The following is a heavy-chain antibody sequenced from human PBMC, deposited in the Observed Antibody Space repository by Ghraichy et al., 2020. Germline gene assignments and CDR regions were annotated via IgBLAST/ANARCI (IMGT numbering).Heavy chain of an antibody. J-gene: IGHJ6*02. CDR2: IGTAGDP. CDR1: GFTFSSYD. Sequence: GALRLSCAASGFTFSSYDMHWVRQATGKGLEWVSAIGTAGDPYYPGSVKGRFTISRENAKNSLYLQMNSLRAGDTAVYYCARDRRIAAAGDYYYYGMDVWGQGTTVTVSS. D-gene: IGHD6-13*01. V-gene: IGHV3-13*05. CDR3: ARDRRIAAAGDYYYYGMDV.